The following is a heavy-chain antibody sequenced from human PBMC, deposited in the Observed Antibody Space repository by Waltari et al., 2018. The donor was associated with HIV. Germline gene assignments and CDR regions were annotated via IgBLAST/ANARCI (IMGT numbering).Heavy chain of an antibody. CDR2: ISSGTSYI. CDR3: ARQQLGSGALDL. D-gene: IGHD3-10*02. Sequence: EVQLVESGGGLVKPGGSLRPSCTASVLPFSTAPRHWVLQAPGKGLEWVSSISSGTSYIYYADSVTGRFTVSRDNAKNSLFLQMNSLRADDTAVYYCARQQLGSGALDLWGQGTLVTVSS. CDR1: VLPFSTAP. V-gene: IGHV3-21*02. J-gene: IGHJ4*02.